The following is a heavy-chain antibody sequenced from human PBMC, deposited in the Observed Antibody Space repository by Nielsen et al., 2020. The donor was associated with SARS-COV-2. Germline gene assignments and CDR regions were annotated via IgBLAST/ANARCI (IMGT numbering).Heavy chain of an antibody. Sequence: GESLKISCAASGFSVSSHDMNWVRQAPGKGLQWVSLIYSDGSTKYADSVEGRFTISRDNSRNTVYLQMNSLRPEDTAVYYCAREFALRDTAYFDYWGQGTLVTVS. V-gene: IGHV3-53*01. CDR3: AREFALRDTAYFDY. CDR1: GFSVSSHD. D-gene: IGHD5-18*01. J-gene: IGHJ4*02. CDR2: IYSDGST.